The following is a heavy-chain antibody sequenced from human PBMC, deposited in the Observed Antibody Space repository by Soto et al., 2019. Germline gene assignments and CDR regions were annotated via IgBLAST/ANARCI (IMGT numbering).Heavy chain of an antibody. Sequence: EMQLVESGGGLVQPGMSLRLSCAASGFTFDDYAMYWVRQVPGKGLEWVSGISWNSGRIGYAESVKGRFTIYRDNAKNSLYLQMNSLRPEDTALYYCTKARLWGGDGYNSYYYNAMDVWGQGTTVTVSS. V-gene: IGHV3-9*01. J-gene: IGHJ6*02. CDR2: ISWNSGRI. CDR3: TKARLWGGDGYNSYYYNAMDV. D-gene: IGHD3-16*01. CDR1: GFTFDDYA.